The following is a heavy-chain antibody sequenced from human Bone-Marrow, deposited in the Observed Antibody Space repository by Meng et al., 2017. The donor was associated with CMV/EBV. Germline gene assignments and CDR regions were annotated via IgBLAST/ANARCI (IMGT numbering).Heavy chain of an antibody. CDR3: ARGIMMYGKIWFDP. J-gene: IGHJ5*02. Sequence: SGLSFSDHYMAWIRQAPGKGLECISYISGSGSTKFYADSVRGRFTISRDNTKNSLFLQMSSLRAEDTAVYHCARGIMMYGKIWFDPWGQGTLVTVSS. CDR1: GLSFSDHY. D-gene: IGHD3/OR15-3a*01. V-gene: IGHV3-11*01. CDR2: ISGSGSTK.